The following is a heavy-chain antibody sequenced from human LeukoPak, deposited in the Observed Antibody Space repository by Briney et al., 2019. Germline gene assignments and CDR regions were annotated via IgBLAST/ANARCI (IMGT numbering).Heavy chain of an antibody. D-gene: IGHD4-17*01. V-gene: IGHV3-30*02. CDR1: GFTFSSYG. CDR3: AKEAGGDYAAAFDI. J-gene: IGHJ3*02. CDR2: IRYDGSNK. Sequence: GGSLRPSCAASGFTFSSYGMHWVRQAPGKGLEWVAFIRYDGSNKYYADSVKGRFTISRDNSKNTLYLQMNSLRAEDTAVYYCAKEAGGDYAAAFDIWGQGTMVTVSS.